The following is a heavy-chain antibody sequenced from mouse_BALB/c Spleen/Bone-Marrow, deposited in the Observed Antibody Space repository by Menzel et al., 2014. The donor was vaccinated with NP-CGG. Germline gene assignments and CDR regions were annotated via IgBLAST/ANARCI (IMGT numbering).Heavy chain of an antibody. V-gene: IGHV1-18*01. J-gene: IGHJ4*01. CDR3: ARSRAMDY. CDR1: GYTFTDYY. Sequence: VESGASVKTSCKASGYTFTDYYMEWVKQSHGKRLEWIGDINPNNGNTFYNQKFKGKASLTVDKSSTTAYMQLNSLTSEDSAVYYCARSRAMDYWGQGTSVTVSS. CDR2: INPNNGNT.